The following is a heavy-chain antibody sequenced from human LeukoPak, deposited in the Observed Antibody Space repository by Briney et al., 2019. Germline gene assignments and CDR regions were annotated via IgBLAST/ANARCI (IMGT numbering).Heavy chain of an antibody. V-gene: IGHV5-51*01. J-gene: IGHJ4*02. CDR1: GYSFTSYW. D-gene: IGHD3-10*01. Sequence: PGESLKISWKGSGYSFTSYWIGWVRQMPGKGLEWMGIIYPGDSDTRYSPSFQGQVTISADTPISTAYLQWCSLKASDTRMYYCARPGSGTIGIDCWGQGTLVTASS. CDR3: ARPGSGTIGIDC. CDR2: IYPGDSDT.